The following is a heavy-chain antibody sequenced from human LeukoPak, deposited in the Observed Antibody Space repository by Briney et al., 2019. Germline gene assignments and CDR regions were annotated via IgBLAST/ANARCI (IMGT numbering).Heavy chain of an antibody. CDR3: ARATYYYDSSDYYPLGY. Sequence: GGSLTLSCAASGFTFSSYWMSWVRQAPGKGLEWMGNIKQDGSEKYYVDSVKGRITISGDNANNSLYLQMNSLRAEDTAVYYCARATYYYDSSDYYPLGYWGQGTLVTVSS. CDR2: IKQDGSEK. J-gene: IGHJ4*02. V-gene: IGHV3-7*01. CDR1: GFTFSSYW. D-gene: IGHD3-22*01.